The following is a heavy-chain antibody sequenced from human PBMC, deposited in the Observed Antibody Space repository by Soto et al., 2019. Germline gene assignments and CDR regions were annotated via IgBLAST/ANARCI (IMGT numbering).Heavy chain of an antibody. CDR3: ARVTGMTTVTTFRY. CDR2: MNPNSGNT. Sequence: QVQLVQSGAEVKKPGASVKVSCKASGYTFTSYDINWVRQATGQGLEWMGWMNPNSGNTGYAQKFQGRVTMTRTTSISTAYMELSSLRSEDTAVYYCARVTGMTTVTTFRYWGQGTLVTVSS. D-gene: IGHD4-17*01. V-gene: IGHV1-8*01. CDR1: GYTFTSYD. J-gene: IGHJ4*02.